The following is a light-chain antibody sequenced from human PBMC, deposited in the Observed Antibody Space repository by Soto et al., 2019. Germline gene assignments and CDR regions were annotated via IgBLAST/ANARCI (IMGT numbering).Light chain of an antibody. CDR1: QSISRY. CDR3: QQTYCTLFA. V-gene: IGKV1-39*01. J-gene: IGKJ3*01. CDR2: AAS. Sequence: DIQMTQSPSALSASVGDRVTITCRASQSISRYLNWYQQKPGKAPEPLIYAASSLQSGVPSRFSGSGSGTDFPLTISNLQPEDFATYYCQQTYCTLFAFVPGTKVEIK.